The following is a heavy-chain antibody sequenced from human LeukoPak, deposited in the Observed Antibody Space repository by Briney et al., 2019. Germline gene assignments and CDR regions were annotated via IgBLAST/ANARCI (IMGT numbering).Heavy chain of an antibody. J-gene: IGHJ4*02. CDR1: GGSISSGGYY. CDR2: IYYSGST. D-gene: IGHD6-13*01. V-gene: IGHV4-31*03. Sequence: SETLSLTCTVSGGSISSGGYYWSWVRQHPGKGLEWIGYIYYSGSTYYNPSLKSRVTISVDTSKNQFSLKLSSVTAADTAVYYCASSRLGAAPDYWGQGTLVTVSS. CDR3: ASSRLGAAPDY.